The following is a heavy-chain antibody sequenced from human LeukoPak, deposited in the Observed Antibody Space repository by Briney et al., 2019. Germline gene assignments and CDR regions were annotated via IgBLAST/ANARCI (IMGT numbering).Heavy chain of an antibody. CDR1: GFXFSYHW. CDR3: ARGRYCSGGSCYNDY. D-gene: IGHD2-15*01. CDR2: IKQDGSEK. Sequence: GGSLRLSCAASGFXFSYHWISWARQAPGKGLEWVANIKQDGSEKYYVGSVKGRFTISRDNAKNSLFLQMNSLRAEDTAVYYCARGRYCSGGSCYNDYWGQGTLVTVSS. J-gene: IGHJ4*02. V-gene: IGHV3-7*04.